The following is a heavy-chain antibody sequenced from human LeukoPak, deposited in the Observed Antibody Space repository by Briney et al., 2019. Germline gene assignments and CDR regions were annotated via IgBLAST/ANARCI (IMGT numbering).Heavy chain of an antibody. CDR1: GESIRSYT. V-gene: IGHV4-4*07. Sequence: PGTLSLTCTHPGESIRSYTTRWIWPTVGEGLERIARLFTSGPTHSTPSLKSRVTRSEDTSKFQFSLNMESVAAADTALYYCARERGAGWFDPWGQGTQVTVSS. J-gene: IGHJ5*02. CDR3: ARERGAGWFDP. CDR2: LFTSGPT.